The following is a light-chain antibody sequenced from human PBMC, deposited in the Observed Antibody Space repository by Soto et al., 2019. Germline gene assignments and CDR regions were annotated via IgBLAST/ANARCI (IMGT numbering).Light chain of an antibody. CDR2: DVS. CDR3: SSYRSRSTLLYV. CDR1: SSDVGGYNY. J-gene: IGLJ1*01. V-gene: IGLV2-14*01. Sequence: QSALTQPASVSGSPGQSITISCTGTSSDVGGYNYVSWYQQHPGKAPKLMIYDVSNRPSGVSNRFSGSKSGNTASLTIYGLPAEDAADYYCSSYRSRSTLLYVFGTGTKLTVL.